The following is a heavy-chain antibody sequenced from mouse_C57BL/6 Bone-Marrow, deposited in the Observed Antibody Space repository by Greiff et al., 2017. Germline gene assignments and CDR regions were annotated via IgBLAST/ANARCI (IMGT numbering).Heavy chain of an antibody. Sequence: QVQLKASGAELAKPGASVKLSCKASGYTFTSYWMHWVKQRPGQGLEWIGYIIPSSGYTKSNQKFKDQAPLTADKSSSTAYMQQSSRTYEDSAVYYCARWYYSNLFDYGGQGTTLTVSS. CDR1: GYTFTSYW. D-gene: IGHD2-5*01. J-gene: IGHJ2*01. CDR3: ARWYYSNLFDY. V-gene: IGHV1-7*01. CDR2: IIPSSGYT.